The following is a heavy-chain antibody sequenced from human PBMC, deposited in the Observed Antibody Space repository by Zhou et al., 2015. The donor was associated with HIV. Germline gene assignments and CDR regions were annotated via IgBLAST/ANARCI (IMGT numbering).Heavy chain of an antibody. CDR2: IIPMFDIE. V-gene: IGHV1-69*17. J-gene: IGHJ3*01. D-gene: IGHD6-19*01. CDR1: GGTFSGSD. Sequence: QVQLVQSGTEVKKPGSSVKVSCKASGGTFSGSDISWIRQAPGQGLEWMGGIIPMFDIEENAEKFRGRLTITVDKSTSTAYMELSSLTSEDAAVYFCARSSVNHDYAFDLWGQGTKVIVSS. CDR3: ARSSVNHDYAFDL.